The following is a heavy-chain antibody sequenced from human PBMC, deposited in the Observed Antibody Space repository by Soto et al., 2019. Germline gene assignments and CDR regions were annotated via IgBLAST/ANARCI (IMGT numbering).Heavy chain of an antibody. Sequence: PSQTLSLTCAISGDSVSSNSAAWNWIRQSPSRGLEWLGRTYYRSKWYNDYAVSVKSRITINPDTSKNQFSLQLNSVTPEDTAVYYCARDSLEMATHLVYYYGMDVWGQGTTVTVSS. CDR2: TYYRSKWYN. J-gene: IGHJ6*02. V-gene: IGHV6-1*01. D-gene: IGHD5-12*01. CDR3: ARDSLEMATHLVYYYGMDV. CDR1: GDSVSSNSAA.